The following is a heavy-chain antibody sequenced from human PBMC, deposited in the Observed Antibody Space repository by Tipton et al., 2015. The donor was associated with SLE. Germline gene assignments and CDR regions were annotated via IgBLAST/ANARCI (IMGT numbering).Heavy chain of an antibody. CDR1: GYALTGYF. V-gene: IGHV1-2*06. J-gene: IGHJ6*03. CDR3: ARGDYYYYYMDV. Sequence: QLVQSGPEVKKPGASVKVSCKASGYALTGYFMHWVRQAPGQGLEWMGRINPNIGGINYAQMFRGRVTMTRDTSTSTVYMELSSLRSEDTAVYYCARGDYYYYYMDVWGKGTTVTVSS. CDR2: INPNIGGI.